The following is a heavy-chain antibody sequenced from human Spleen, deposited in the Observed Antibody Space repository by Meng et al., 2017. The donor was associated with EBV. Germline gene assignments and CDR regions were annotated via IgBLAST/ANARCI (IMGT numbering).Heavy chain of an antibody. CDR3: ARDLDTGPYYFDY. V-gene: IGHV1-18*01. CDR2: ISAYNGNT. CDR1: GYTFTSIG. J-gene: IGHJ4*02. Sequence: GRAGAEVTRAGASVKVARKASGYTFTSIGFSWVRQAPGQGLEWMGWISAYNGNTNYAQKFQGRVTLTTDTSTSTAYMELRGLRSDDTAVYYCARDLDTGPYYFDYWGQGTLVTVSS. D-gene: IGHD3-22*01.